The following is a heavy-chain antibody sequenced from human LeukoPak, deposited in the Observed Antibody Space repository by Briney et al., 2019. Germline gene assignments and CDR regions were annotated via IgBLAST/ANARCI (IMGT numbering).Heavy chain of an antibody. J-gene: IGHJ6*02. V-gene: IGHV4-59*01. D-gene: IGHD2-15*01. CDR1: GGSISSYY. CDR2: IYYSGST. Sequence: SETLSLTCTVSGGSISSYYWSWIRQPPGKGLEWIGYIYYSGSTNYNPSLKSRVTISVDTSKNQFSLKLSSVTAAGTAVYYCARDGCSGGSCYSGYYYYGMDVWGQGTTVTVSS. CDR3: ARDGCSGGSCYSGYYYYGMDV.